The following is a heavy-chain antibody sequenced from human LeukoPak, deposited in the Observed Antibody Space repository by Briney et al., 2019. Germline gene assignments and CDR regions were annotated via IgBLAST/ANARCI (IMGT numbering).Heavy chain of an antibody. Sequence: GGSLRLSCAASGFTFSSYAMSWVRRAPGKGLEWVSAISDSGGTTWYADSLKGRFAISRDNSKNTLFLQMNSLRAEDTARYYCTKDYYDDSGSRYDFWGQGTLVTVSS. J-gene: IGHJ4*02. V-gene: IGHV3-23*01. CDR3: TKDYYDDSGSRYDF. CDR2: ISDSGGTT. D-gene: IGHD3-22*01. CDR1: GFTFSSYA.